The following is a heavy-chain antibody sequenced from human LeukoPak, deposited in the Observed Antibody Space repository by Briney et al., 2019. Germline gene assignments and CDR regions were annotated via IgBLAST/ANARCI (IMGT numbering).Heavy chain of an antibody. Sequence: TGGSLRLSCAASGISFSDYYMSWTRQAPGKGLEWVSDISSGSTYTNYADSVKGRFTIFRDNAKNSLYLQMNSLRTEDTAVYYCARVNNYYGARGGGYFDYWGQGTLVTVSS. CDR2: ISSGSTYT. CDR1: GISFSDYY. CDR3: ARVNNYYGARGGGYFDY. J-gene: IGHJ4*02. D-gene: IGHD3-10*01. V-gene: IGHV3-11*05.